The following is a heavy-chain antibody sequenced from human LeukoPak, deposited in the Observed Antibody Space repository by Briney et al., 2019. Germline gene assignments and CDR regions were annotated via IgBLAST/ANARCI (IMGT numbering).Heavy chain of an antibody. CDR1: GGTFSSYA. Sequence: SVKVSCKASGGTFSSYAISWVRQAPGQGLESMGRIIPILGIANYAQKFQGRVTITADKSTSTAYMELSSLRSEDTAVYYCARGDYYGSGSLDYWGQGTLVTVSS. CDR3: ARGDYYGSGSLDY. V-gene: IGHV1-69*04. D-gene: IGHD3-10*01. J-gene: IGHJ4*02. CDR2: IIPILGIA.